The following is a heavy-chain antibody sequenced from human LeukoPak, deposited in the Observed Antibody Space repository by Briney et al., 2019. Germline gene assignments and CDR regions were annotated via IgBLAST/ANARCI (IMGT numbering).Heavy chain of an antibody. CDR3: AREGDPTGSYYNY. CDR1: GGSISSNSYY. Sequence: SETLSLTCTVSGGSISSNSYYWGWIRQPPGKGLEWIGSIYYSGSTYYNPSLKSRVTISVDTSKNQFSLKLSSVTAADTAVYYCAREGDPTGSYYNYWGQGILVTVSS. J-gene: IGHJ4*02. V-gene: IGHV4-39*02. CDR2: IYYSGST. D-gene: IGHD3-10*01.